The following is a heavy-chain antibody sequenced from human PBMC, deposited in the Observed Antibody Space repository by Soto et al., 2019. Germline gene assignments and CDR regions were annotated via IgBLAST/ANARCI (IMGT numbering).Heavy chain of an antibody. D-gene: IGHD1-1*01. CDR1: GASISSGGSS. Sequence: SDTLSLTCIVSGASISSGGSSCSWFRQHPGKGLEWIGYIYYSGSTYYNPSLKSRVTISVDTSKNQFSLKLSSVTAADTAVYYCARWPQLEPRFDYWGQGTLVTVS. J-gene: IGHJ4*02. CDR3: ARWPQLEPRFDY. V-gene: IGHV4-31*03. CDR2: IYYSGST.